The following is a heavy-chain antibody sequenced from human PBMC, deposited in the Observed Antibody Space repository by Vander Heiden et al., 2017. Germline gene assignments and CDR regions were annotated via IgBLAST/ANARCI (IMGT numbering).Heavy chain of an antibody. CDR1: GFTFSIYG. Sequence: QVQLVESGGGVVQPGRSLRLSCAASGFTFSIYGMHWVRQAPGKGLEWVAVISYDGSNKYYADSVKGRFTISRDNSKNTLYLQMNSLRAEDTAVYYCAKDLEAYYDILTGTDYWGQGTLVTVSS. J-gene: IGHJ4*02. CDR2: ISYDGSNK. D-gene: IGHD3-9*01. V-gene: IGHV3-30*18. CDR3: AKDLEAYYDILTGTDY.